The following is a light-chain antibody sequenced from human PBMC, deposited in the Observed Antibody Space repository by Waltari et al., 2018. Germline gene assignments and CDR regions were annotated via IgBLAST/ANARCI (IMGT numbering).Light chain of an antibody. CDR2: DPF. Sequence: EIVLTQSPATLSLSPGERATLSCRASQSVGSSLACYQQTPGLAPRLLIYDPFTRATGSPARFSGSGSGTDFTLTISSLEPEDFAVYFCQQGRSWPPVTFGQGTRLEIK. J-gene: IGKJ5*01. CDR3: QQGRSWPPVT. V-gene: IGKV3-11*01. CDR1: QSVGSS.